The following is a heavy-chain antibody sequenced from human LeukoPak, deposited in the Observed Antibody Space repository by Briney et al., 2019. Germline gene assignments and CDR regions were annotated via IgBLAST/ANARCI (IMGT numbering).Heavy chain of an antibody. V-gene: IGHV4-59*12. CDR3: AREGTYSGSSTWFDP. J-gene: IGHJ5*02. Sequence: SETLSLTCTVSGGSISSYYWSWIRQPPGKGLEWIGYIYYIGNTNYNPSLKSRVTISVDTSKNQFSLKLSSVTAADTAVYYCAREGTYSGSSTWFDPWGQGTLVTVSS. CDR1: GGSISSYY. D-gene: IGHD1-26*01. CDR2: IYYIGNT.